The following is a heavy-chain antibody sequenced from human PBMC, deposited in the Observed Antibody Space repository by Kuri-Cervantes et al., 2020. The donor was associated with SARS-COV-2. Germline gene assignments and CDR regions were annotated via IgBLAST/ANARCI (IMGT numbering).Heavy chain of an antibody. D-gene: IGHD2-15*01. J-gene: IGHJ3*02. V-gene: IGHV4-61*02. Sequence: SETLSLTCTVSGASISNGSYYWSWIRQPAGKGLEWIGRFYTTERINYNPSLKSRVTISVDKSKNQFSLKLSSVTAADTAVYYCARTGAVAATQINAFDIWGQGTMVTVSS. CDR2: FYTTERI. CDR1: GASISNGSYY. CDR3: ARTGAVAATQINAFDI.